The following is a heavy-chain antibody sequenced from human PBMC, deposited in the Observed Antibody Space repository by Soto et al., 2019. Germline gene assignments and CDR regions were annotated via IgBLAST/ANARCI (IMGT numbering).Heavy chain of an antibody. D-gene: IGHD5-12*01. J-gene: IGHJ5*02. V-gene: IGHV1-18*01. CDR1: GDTFTSYG. CDR2: ISAYNGNT. CDR3: ARDLLREWLRLFDP. Sequence: GASVKVSCEASGDTFTSYGISWVRQAPGQGLEWMGWISAYNGNTNYAQKLQGRVTMTTDTSTSTAYMELRSLRSDDTAVYYCARDLLREWLRLFDPWGQGTLVTVSS.